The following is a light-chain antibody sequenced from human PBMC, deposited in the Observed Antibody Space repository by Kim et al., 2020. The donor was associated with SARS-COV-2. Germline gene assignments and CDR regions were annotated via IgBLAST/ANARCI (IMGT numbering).Light chain of an antibody. J-gene: IGKJ2*01. Sequence: ATINCRSSQNGIYSPNNNNYLAGYQQKPGQSPKLLIYSASTRASGVPNRFSGSGSGTDFTLTISSLQAEDVPVYYCQQYCITPTYTFGQGTKLEI. CDR1: QNGIYSPNNNNY. CDR2: SAS. V-gene: IGKV4-1*01. CDR3: QQYCITPTYT.